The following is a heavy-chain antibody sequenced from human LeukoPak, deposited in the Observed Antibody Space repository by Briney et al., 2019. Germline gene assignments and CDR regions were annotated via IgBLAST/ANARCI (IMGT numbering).Heavy chain of an antibody. D-gene: IGHD5-18*01. CDR1: GFTFSSYA. J-gene: IGHJ4*02. CDR3: APGSYGMFDY. CDR2: ISGSGGST. Sequence: PGGSLRLSCAASGFTFSSYAMSWVRQAPGKRLEWVSAISGSGGSTYYADSVKGRFTISRDNSKNTLYLQMNSLRAEDTAVYYCAPGSYGMFDYWGQGTLVTVSS. V-gene: IGHV3-23*01.